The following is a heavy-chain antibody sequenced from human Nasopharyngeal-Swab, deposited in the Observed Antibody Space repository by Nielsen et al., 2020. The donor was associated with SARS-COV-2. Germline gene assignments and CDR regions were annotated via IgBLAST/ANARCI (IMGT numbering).Heavy chain of an antibody. V-gene: IGHV1-69*04. J-gene: IGHJ5*02. D-gene: IGHD5-18*01. CDR1: GYTFTSYS. Sequence: SVKVSCKASGYTFTSYSMHWVRQAPGQGLEWMGRIIPMRGIANYAQKFQGRVTITADKFTSTVYMDLSSLRSEDTAVYYCARGPDPALKFDPWGQGTLVAVSS. CDR2: IIPMRGIA. CDR3: ARGPDPALKFDP.